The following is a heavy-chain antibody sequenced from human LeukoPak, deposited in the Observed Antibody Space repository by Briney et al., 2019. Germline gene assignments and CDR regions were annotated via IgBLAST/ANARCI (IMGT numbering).Heavy chain of an antibody. V-gene: IGHV5-51*01. J-gene: IGHJ6*03. CDR1: GYSFTSYW. Sequence: KFGESLKISCKGSGYSFTSYWIGWVRQMPGKGLEWMGIIYPGDSDTRYSPSFQGQVTISADKSISTAYLQWSSLKASDTAMYCCARHAVRSFFDYYYMDVWGKGTTVTISS. D-gene: IGHD3-10*02. CDR3: ARHAVRSFFDYYYMDV. CDR2: IYPGDSDT.